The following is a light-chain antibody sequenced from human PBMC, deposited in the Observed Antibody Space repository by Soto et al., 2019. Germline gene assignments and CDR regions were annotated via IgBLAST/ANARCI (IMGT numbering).Light chain of an antibody. J-gene: IGKJ5*01. Sequence: EIVMTQSPATLSVSPGERATLSCRASQTVSSSYLAWYQQKPGQAPRLLIYGASNRATGIPARSSGSGSGTDFTLTISSLEPEDFAVYYCHQRQYWPPITFGQGTRLEIK. CDR3: HQRQYWPPIT. CDR1: QTVSSSY. V-gene: IGKV3D-20*02. CDR2: GAS.